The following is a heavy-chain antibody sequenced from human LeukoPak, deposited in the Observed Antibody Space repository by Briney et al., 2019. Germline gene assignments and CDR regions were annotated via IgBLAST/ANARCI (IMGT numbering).Heavy chain of an antibody. CDR2: IYYSGST. D-gene: IGHD3-22*01. CDR1: GGSISSSCYY. V-gene: IGHV4-39*07. CDR3: ARVEYYYDSSGYFHYFDY. J-gene: IGHJ4*02. Sequence: SETLSLTCTVSGGSISSSCYYWGWIRQPPGKGLEWIGSIYYSGSTYYNPSLKSRVTISVDTSKNQFSLKLSSVTAADTAVYYCARVEYYYDSSGYFHYFDYWGQGTLVTVSS.